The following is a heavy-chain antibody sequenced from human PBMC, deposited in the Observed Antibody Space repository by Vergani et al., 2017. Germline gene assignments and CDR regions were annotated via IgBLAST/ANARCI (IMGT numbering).Heavy chain of an antibody. V-gene: IGHV3-23*01. Sequence: EVQLLESGGGLVRLGGPLRLPCEALDSTFSSYARSWVPQAPGKGLEWVSAICGSGGRTYYEDSVRGRFTISRDNSKNTLYLQMNSLRAEDTAVYYCAKHQQQLPIYWYFDLWGRGTLVTVSS. CDR2: ICGSGGRT. CDR3: AKHQQQLPIYWYFDL. D-gene: IGHD6-13*01. CDR1: DSTFSSYA. J-gene: IGHJ2*01.